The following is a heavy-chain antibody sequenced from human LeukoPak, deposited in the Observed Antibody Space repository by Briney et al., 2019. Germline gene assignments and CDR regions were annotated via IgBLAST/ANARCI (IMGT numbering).Heavy chain of an antibody. CDR3: ARVSSPLQYNWFDP. CDR2: INPNSGGT. Sequence: SVKVSYKASGYTFTGYYMHWVRQAPGQGLEWMGRINPNSGGTNYAQKFQGRVTMTRDTSISTAYMELSRLRSDDTAVYYCARVSSPLQYNWFDPWGQGTLVTVSS. D-gene: IGHD1-14*01. CDR1: GYTFTGYY. V-gene: IGHV1-2*06. J-gene: IGHJ5*02.